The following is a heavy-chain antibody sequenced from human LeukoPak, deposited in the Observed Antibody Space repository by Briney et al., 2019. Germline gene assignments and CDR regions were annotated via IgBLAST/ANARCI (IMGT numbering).Heavy chain of an antibody. CDR1: GFTFSSYA. D-gene: IGHD2-8*02. CDR2: ISYDGRIK. CDR3: ARDLSEKYCIDY. Sequence: GGSLRLSCAAPGFTFSSYAIHWVRQAPGKGLEWVSFISYDGRIKYYADSVEGRLTISRDNSKNTLSLQMNSLRAEDTAIYYCARDLSEKYCIDYWGQGTLVTVSS. J-gene: IGHJ4*02. V-gene: IGHV3-30-3*01.